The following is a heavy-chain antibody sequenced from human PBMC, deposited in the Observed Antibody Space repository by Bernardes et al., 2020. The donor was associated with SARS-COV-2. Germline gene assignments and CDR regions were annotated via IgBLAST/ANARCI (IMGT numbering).Heavy chain of an antibody. CDR2: ISWDGGST. J-gene: IGHJ6*02. CDR3: AKDEGSVYDCWSGYRLYGMDV. Sequence: GGSLRLSCAASGFTFDDYTMHWVRQAPGKGLEWVSLISWDGGSTYYADSVKGRFTISRDNSKNSLYLQMNSLRTEDTALYYCAKDEGSVYDCWSGYRLYGMDVWGLGPTVTVSS. D-gene: IGHD3-3*01. CDR1: GFTFDDYT. V-gene: IGHV3-43*01.